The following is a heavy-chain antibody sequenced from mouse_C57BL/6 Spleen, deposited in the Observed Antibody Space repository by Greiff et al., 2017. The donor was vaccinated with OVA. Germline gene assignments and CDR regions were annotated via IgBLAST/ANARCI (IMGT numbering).Heavy chain of an antibody. CDR3: ASAGAMAY. CDR1: GFTFTDYY. CDR2: IRNKANGYTT. Sequence: EVKVVESGGGLVQPGGSLSLSCAASGFTFTDYYMNWVRQPPGKALEWMGFIRNKANGYTTEYSAPVKGRFTTSTDNSQSILYLQMNALRAEDSATYYCASAGAMAYWGQGTSVTVSS. V-gene: IGHV7-3*01. J-gene: IGHJ4*01. D-gene: IGHD6-1*01.